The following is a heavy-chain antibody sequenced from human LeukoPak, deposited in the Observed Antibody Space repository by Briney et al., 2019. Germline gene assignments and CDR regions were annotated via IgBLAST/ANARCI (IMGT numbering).Heavy chain of an antibody. Sequence: GGSLRLSCAASGFTFSSYSMNWVRQAPGKGLEWVSSISSSGSYIYYADSVKGRFTISRDNAKNSLYLQMNSLRAEDTAVYCCATTPITMIVRTIFDYWGQGTLVTVSS. CDR1: GFTFSSYS. V-gene: IGHV3-21*01. CDR3: ATTPITMIVRTIFDY. J-gene: IGHJ4*02. CDR2: ISSSGSYI. D-gene: IGHD3-22*01.